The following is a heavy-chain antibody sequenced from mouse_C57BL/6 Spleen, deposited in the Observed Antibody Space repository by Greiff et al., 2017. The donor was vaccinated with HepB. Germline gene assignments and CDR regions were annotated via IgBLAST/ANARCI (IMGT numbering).Heavy chain of an antibody. CDR1: GYAFTNYL. CDR2: INPGSGGT. Sequence: QVQLQQSGAELVRPGTSVKVSCKASGYAFTNYLIEWVKQRPGQGLEWIGVINPGSGGTNYNEKFKGKATLTADKSSSTAYMQLSSLTSEDSAVYFCARAYYSNYGDAMDYWGQGTSVTVSS. D-gene: IGHD2-5*01. CDR3: ARAYYSNYGDAMDY. J-gene: IGHJ4*01. V-gene: IGHV1-54*01.